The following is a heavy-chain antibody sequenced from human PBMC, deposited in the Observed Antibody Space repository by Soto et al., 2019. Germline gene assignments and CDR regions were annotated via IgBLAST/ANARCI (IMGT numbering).Heavy chain of an antibody. J-gene: IGHJ4*02. D-gene: IGHD3-22*01. CDR3: ARLVLHDYDSSGFWIY. CDR2: INQDGSEK. CDR1: GFNFSNYW. V-gene: IGHV3-7*01. Sequence: VGSMILSCAASGFNFSNYWMSWVRRDTGKGLEWVADINQDGSEKYYVDSVKGRFTISRDNAENSLYLQMDSLRVEDTAVYYCARLVLHDYDSSGFWIYWGQGAPVTVSS.